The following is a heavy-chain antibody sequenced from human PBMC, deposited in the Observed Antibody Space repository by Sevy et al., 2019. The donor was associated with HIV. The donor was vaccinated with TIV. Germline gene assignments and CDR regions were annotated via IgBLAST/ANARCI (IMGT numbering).Heavy chain of an antibody. J-gene: IGHJ6*02. CDR2: IKQDGSEK. CDR3: ARDGVAYDFSFDYGMDV. Sequence: GGSLRLSCAASGFTFSSYWMSWVRQAPGKGLEWVANIKQDGSEKYYVDSVKGRFTISRDNAKNSLYLQMNSLRAEDTAVYYCARDGVAYDFSFDYGMDVWGQGTTVTVSS. D-gene: IGHD3-3*01. CDR1: GFTFSSYW. V-gene: IGHV3-7*01.